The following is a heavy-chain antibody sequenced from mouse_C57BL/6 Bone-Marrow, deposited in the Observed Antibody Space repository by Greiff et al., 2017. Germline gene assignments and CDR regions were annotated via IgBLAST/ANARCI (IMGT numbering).Heavy chain of an antibody. CDR2: IRSKSNNYAT. Sequence: EVQGVESGGGLVQPKGSLKLSCAASGFSFNTYAMNWVRQAPGKGLEWVARIRSKSNNYATYYADSVKDRFTISRDDSESMLYLQMNNLKTEDTAMYYCVRQTYYYGSSYVGYAMDYWGQGTSVTVSS. J-gene: IGHJ4*01. CDR1: GFSFNTYA. V-gene: IGHV10-1*01. D-gene: IGHD1-1*01. CDR3: VRQTYYYGSSYVGYAMDY.